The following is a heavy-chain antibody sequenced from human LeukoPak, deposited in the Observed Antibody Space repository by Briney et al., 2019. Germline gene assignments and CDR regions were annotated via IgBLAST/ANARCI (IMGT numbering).Heavy chain of an antibody. J-gene: IGHJ4*02. CDR1: GGSISSYY. V-gene: IGHV4-34*01. CDR3: ARDGYSYGYEDY. D-gene: IGHD5-18*01. CDR2: INHSGST. Sequence: SETLSLTCTVSGGSISSYYWSWIRQPPGKGLEWIGEINHSGSTNYNPSLKSRVTISVDTSKNQFSLKLSSVTAADTAVYYCARDGYSYGYEDYWGQGTLVTVSS.